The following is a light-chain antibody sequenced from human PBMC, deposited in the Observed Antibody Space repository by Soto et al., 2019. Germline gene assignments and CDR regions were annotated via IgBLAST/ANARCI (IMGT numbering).Light chain of an antibody. V-gene: IGKV3-20*01. CDR3: QQYGSSP. CDR1: QSVSSK. CDR2: GAS. Sequence: EIVFTQSPGTLSVSPGERATLSCRASQSVSSKLAWYKQKPGQAARLLIYGASSRATGIPDRFSGSGSGTDCTLTISRLEPEDFAVYYCQQYGSSPFGQGTRLEIK. J-gene: IGKJ5*01.